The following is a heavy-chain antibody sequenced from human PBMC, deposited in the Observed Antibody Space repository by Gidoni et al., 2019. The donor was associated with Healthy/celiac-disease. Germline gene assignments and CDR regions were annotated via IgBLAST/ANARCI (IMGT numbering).Heavy chain of an antibody. D-gene: IGHD4-17*01. CDR3: AKDTYGDYGCFDY. Sequence: EVQLVESGGGLVQPGRSLRLSCAASGFTFDDYAMHWVRQAPGKGLEWVSGISWNSGSIGYADSVKGRFTISRDNAKNSLYLQMNSLRAEDTALYYCAKDTYGDYGCFDYWGQGTLVTVSS. V-gene: IGHV3-9*01. CDR2: ISWNSGSI. J-gene: IGHJ4*02. CDR1: GFTFDDYA.